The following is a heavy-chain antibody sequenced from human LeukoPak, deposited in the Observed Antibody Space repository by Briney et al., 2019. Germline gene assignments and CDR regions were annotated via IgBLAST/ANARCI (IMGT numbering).Heavy chain of an antibody. V-gene: IGHV3-23*01. Sequence: HGGALRLSCAASGFTFSSYAMNWVRQAPGEGLEWVSAVNGRGGKTHYAVSVKGRFTISKDNSKNTLYLQMNSLRAEDTAVYYCAKDLRGDYGSGTISCYVSWGQETLVTVRS. J-gene: IGHJ5*02. CDR3: AKDLRGDYGSGTISCYVS. D-gene: IGHD3-10*01. CDR2: VNGRGGKT. CDR1: GFTFSSYA.